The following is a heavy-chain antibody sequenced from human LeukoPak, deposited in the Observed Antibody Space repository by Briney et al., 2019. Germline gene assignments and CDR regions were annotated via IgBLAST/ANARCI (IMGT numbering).Heavy chain of an antibody. J-gene: IGHJ4*02. V-gene: IGHV3-13*01. D-gene: IGHD3-10*01. CDR2: IGTAGDT. CDR1: GFTFSSYD. Sequence: GGSLRLSCAASGFTFSSYDMHWVRQATGKGLEWVSAIGTAGDTYYPGSVKGRFTISRENAKNSLYLQMNSLRAGDTAVYYCARDSSAFRYYGSGSYIGYWGQGTLVTVSS. CDR3: ARDSSAFRYYGSGSYIGY.